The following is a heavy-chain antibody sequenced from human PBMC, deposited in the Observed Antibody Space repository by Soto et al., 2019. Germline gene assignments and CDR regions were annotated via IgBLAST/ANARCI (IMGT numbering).Heavy chain of an antibody. V-gene: IGHV3-49*03. CDR3: ISVPRGNYVFYFDY. Sequence: GGSLRLSCTASGFTFGDYAMSWFRQAPGKGLEWVGFIRSKAYGGTTEYAASVKGRFTISRDDSKSIAYLQMNSLKTEDTAVYYCISVPRGNYVFYFDYWGQGTLVTVSS. CDR2: IRSKAYGGTT. CDR1: GFTFGDYA. J-gene: IGHJ4*02. D-gene: IGHD4-4*01.